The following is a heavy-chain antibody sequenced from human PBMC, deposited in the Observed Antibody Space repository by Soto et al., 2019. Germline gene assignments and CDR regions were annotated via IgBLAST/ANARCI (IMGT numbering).Heavy chain of an antibody. J-gene: IGHJ4*02. CDR1: RACISIFY. V-gene: IGHV4-4*07. CDR2: IYTSGNT. CDR3: VRGTFDY. Sequence: PSDTIAITSTVCRACISIFYGSWIRQPAGKGLEWIGRIYTSGNTNYNPSLKSRVTMSVDTSKNQFSLKLKSVTAADTAVYYCVRGTFDYWGQGILVTVSS.